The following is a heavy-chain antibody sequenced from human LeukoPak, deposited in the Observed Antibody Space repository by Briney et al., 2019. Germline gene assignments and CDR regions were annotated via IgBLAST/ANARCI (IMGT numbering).Heavy chain of an antibody. CDR1: GYTFTSYG. CDR2: ISAYNGNT. V-gene: IGHV1-18*01. D-gene: IGHD3-16*02. J-gene: IGHJ4*02. Sequence: ASVKVSCKASGYTFTSYGISWVRQAPGQGLEWMGWISAYNGNTNYAQKLQGRVTMTRNTSISTAYMELSSLRSEDTAVYYCARVDSGGVIVNEYYLDYWGQGTLVTVSS. CDR3: ARVDSGGVIVNEYYLDY.